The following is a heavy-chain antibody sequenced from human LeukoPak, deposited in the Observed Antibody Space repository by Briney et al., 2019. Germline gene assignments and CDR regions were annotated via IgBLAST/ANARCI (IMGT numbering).Heavy chain of an antibody. CDR3: ARDPYDSSGYYYYYAMDV. CDR1: GFTFSTYA. J-gene: IGHJ6*02. Sequence: GRSLRLSCAASGFTFSTYAMHWVRQAPGKGLEWVAVISYDGSNKYYADSVKGRFTISRDNSKNTLYLQMNSLRAEDTAVYYRARDPYDSSGYYYYYAMDVWGQGTTVTVSS. V-gene: IGHV3-30-3*01. D-gene: IGHD3-22*01. CDR2: ISYDGSNK.